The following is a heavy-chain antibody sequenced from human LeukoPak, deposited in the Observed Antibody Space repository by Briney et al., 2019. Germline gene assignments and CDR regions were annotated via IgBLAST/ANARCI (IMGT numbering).Heavy chain of an antibody. CDR3: ARTGIAAGTTTYFDY. CDR2: TYYRSKWNY. J-gene: IGHJ4*02. CDR1: GDSVSSNSAA. V-gene: IGHV6-1*01. D-gene: IGHD6-13*01. Sequence: SQTLSLTCAISGDSVSSNSAAWNWIRQSPSRGLEWLGRTYYRSKWNYDYAESVKSRVTFTPDTSKNQFSLQLTSVTPEDTALYYCARTGIAAGTTTYFDYWGQGTPVTVSS.